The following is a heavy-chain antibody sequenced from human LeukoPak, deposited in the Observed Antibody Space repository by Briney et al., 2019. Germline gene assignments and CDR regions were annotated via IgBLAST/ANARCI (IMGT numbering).Heavy chain of an antibody. CDR1: GYTFSSFA. CDR3: AKCKDSGGSRFKYFDY. Sequence: GGSLRLSCEASGYTFSSFAMSWVRQAPGKGLEWVSTVSGSGGNTYYADSVKGRLTISRDSSKNTLYLQMNSLRAEDTAVYYCAKCKDSGGSRFKYFDYWGQGTLVTVSS. CDR2: VSGSGGNT. J-gene: IGHJ4*02. V-gene: IGHV3-23*01. D-gene: IGHD3-22*01.